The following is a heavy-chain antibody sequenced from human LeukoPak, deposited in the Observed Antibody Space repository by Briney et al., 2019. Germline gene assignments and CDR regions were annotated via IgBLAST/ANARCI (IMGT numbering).Heavy chain of an antibody. CDR3: TTAYYYGSGSRGFDY. V-gene: IGHV3-15*01. J-gene: IGHJ4*02. Sequence: GGSLRLSCAASGFTFSNAWMSWVRQAPGKGLEWGGRIKSKTDGGTTDYAARVKGRFTISRDDSKNTPYLQMNSLKTEDTAVYYCTTAYYYGSGSRGFDYWGQGTLVTVSS. D-gene: IGHD3-10*01. CDR2: IKSKTDGGTT. CDR1: GFTFSNAW.